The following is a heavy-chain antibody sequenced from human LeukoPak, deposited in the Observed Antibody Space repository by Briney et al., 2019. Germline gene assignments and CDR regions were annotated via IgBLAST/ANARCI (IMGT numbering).Heavy chain of an antibody. CDR1: GGSFSGYY. CDR3: ARRRTTVTTSCFDY. CDR2: INHSGST. Sequence: SETLSLTCAVYGGSFSGYYWSWIRQPPGKGLEWIGEINHSGSTNYNPSLKSRVTISVDTSKNQFSLKLSSVTAADTAVYYCARRRTTVTTSCFDYWGQGTLVTVSS. D-gene: IGHD4-17*01. V-gene: IGHV4-34*01. J-gene: IGHJ4*02.